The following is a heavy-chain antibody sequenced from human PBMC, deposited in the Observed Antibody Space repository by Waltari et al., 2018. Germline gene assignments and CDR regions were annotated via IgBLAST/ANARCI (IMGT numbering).Heavy chain of an antibody. V-gene: IGHV1-18*01. CDR2: ISAYNGNT. CDR1: GYTFTSHG. D-gene: IGHD1-26*01. Sequence: QVQLVQSGAEVKKPGASVKVPCTASGYTFTSHGIGWVRQAPGQGLERMGWISAYNGNTNYAQKLQGRVTMTTDTSTSTAYMELRSLRSDDTAVYYCARRSPFHWFDPWGQGTLVTVSS. J-gene: IGHJ5*02. CDR3: ARRSPFHWFDP.